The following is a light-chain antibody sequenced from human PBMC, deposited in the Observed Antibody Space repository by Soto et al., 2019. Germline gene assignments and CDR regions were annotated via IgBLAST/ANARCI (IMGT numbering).Light chain of an antibody. CDR3: TSYTIISTYV. CDR2: GVS. Sequence: QTVLTQPAAVSESPGPSITISCAGTSRGVGGYNHVSWYQQHADKAPKLLIHGVSNRPSRVSNRFSGSKSGNTASLTSSGIQAEDEADYYCTSYTIISTYVFGTGTKVTVL. CDR1: SRGVGGYNH. V-gene: IGLV2-14*01. J-gene: IGLJ1*01.